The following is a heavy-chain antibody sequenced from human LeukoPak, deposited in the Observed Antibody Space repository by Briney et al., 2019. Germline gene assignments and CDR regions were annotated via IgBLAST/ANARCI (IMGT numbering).Heavy chain of an antibody. D-gene: IGHD3-10*01. V-gene: IGHV5-51*01. CDR3: ARTGYHYGSGSHYAFDL. Sequence: GESREISCESSGYTFSNQWIGWVRQMTGKGREWMGIIYPGDSDTRYSPSFQGQVTISVDKSVTTTYLQWHSLKASDTAMYYCARTGYHYGSGSHYAFDLWGQGTMVTVSS. CDR1: GYTFSNQW. CDR2: IYPGDSDT. J-gene: IGHJ3*01.